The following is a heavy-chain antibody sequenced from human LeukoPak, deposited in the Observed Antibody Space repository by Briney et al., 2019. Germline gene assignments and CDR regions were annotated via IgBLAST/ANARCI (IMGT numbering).Heavy chain of an antibody. CDR1: GVTVSDNY. CDR3: AKDIAAAGFFDY. Sequence: GGSLRLSCAASGVTVSDNYMSWVRQAPGKGLEWVSVIYSGGTKYYADSVKDRFSISRDNSKNTVYLQMYSLRAEDTAVYYCAKDIAAAGFFDYWGQGTLVTVSS. CDR2: IYSGGTK. V-gene: IGHV3-66*01. J-gene: IGHJ4*02. D-gene: IGHD6-13*01.